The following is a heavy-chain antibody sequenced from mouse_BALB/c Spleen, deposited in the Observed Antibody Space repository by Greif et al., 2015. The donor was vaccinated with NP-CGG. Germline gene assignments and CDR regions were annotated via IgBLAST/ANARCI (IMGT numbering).Heavy chain of an antibody. V-gene: IGHV1-9*01. CDR3: ARWRGNYWYFDV. D-gene: IGHD2-1*01. Sequence: QVQLQQSGAELMKPGASVKISCKATGYTFSSYWIEWVKQRPGRGLEWIGEILPGSGSTNYNEKFKGKATFTADTSSNTAYMQLSSLTSEDSAVYYCARWRGNYWYFDVWGAGTTVTVSS. J-gene: IGHJ1*01. CDR1: GYTFSSYW. CDR2: ILPGSGST.